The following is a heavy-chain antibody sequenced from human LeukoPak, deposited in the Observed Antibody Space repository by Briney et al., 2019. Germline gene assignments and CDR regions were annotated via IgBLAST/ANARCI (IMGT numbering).Heavy chain of an antibody. Sequence: GGSLRLSCAASEFSISNSAMSWVRQAPGKGLEWVSLIIASSGSTFYADSVKGRFTISRGISRNTLYLQMNSLSAEDTAVYYCAKGAYDYIEMGYFDYWGQGTLVTVSS. CDR1: EFSISNSA. CDR3: AKGAYDYIEMGYFDY. V-gene: IGHV3-23*01. D-gene: IGHD5-12*01. CDR2: IIASSGST. J-gene: IGHJ4*02.